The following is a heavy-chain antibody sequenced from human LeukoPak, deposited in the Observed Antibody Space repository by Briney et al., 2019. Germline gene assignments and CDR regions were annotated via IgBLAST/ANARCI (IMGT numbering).Heavy chain of an antibody. CDR2: INVNSGGT. D-gene: IGHD1-26*01. CDR3: ASYSDSPKEFDK. J-gene: IGHJ4*02. V-gene: IGHV1-2*02. Sequence: ASVKVSCKASGNTFTGDFMQWVRQAPGQGLEWMGWINVNSGGTHYAQKFQGRVSMTSDTSIATAYMELSGLRSDDTAVYYCASYSDSPKEFDKWGQGTLVSVSS. CDR1: GNTFTGDF.